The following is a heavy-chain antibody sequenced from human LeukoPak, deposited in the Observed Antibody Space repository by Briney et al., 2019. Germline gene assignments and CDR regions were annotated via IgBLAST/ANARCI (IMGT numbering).Heavy chain of an antibody. V-gene: IGHV1-2*02. CDR2: INPNSGDT. D-gene: IGHD6-19*01. CDR1: GYTFTGYY. Sequence: ASVKVSCKASGYTFTGYYIHWVRQAPGQGLEWMGWINPNSGDTKYAQKFQGRVTMTRDTSISTAYMELSRLISDDTAVYYCASPQSSGWDHFVDYWGQGTLVTVAS. J-gene: IGHJ4*02. CDR3: ASPQSSGWDHFVDY.